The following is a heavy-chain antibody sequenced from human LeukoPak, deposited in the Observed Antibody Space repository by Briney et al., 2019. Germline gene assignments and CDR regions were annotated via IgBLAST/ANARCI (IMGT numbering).Heavy chain of an antibody. D-gene: IGHD3-10*01. V-gene: IGHV4-34*12. CDR3: AKSNGYGLIDI. CDR2: IFYSGST. Sequence: PSETLSLTCAVYGGSFSGDFWSWIRQPPGKGLEWIGNIFYSGSTYYGPSLKSRLTISLDTSRNQFSLKLNSVTAADTAVYYCAKSNGYGLIDIWGQGTMVTVSS. CDR1: GGSFSGDF. J-gene: IGHJ3*02.